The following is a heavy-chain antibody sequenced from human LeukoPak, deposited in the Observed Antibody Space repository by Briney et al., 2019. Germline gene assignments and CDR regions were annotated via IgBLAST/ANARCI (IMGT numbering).Heavy chain of an antibody. CDR3: AKDERNWNYNLASQTYD. V-gene: IGHV3-66*01. J-gene: IGHJ4*02. Sequence: GGSLRLSCVASGFIVSNNYMSWVRQAPGMGLEWVSTIYRGGSSFYADSVKGRFTISRDNSKNTLYLQMSSLRAEDTAVYYCAKDERNWNYNLASQTYDWGQGTLVTVSS. D-gene: IGHD1-7*01. CDR1: GFIVSNNY. CDR2: IYRGGSS.